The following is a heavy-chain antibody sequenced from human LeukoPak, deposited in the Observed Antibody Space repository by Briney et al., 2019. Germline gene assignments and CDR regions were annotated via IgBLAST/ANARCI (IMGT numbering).Heavy chain of an antibody. J-gene: IGHJ4*02. CDR1: GFTFSSYA. Sequence: GGSLRLSCAASGFTFSSYAMHWVRQAPGKGLEWVAVISYDGSNKYYADSVKGRFTISRDNSKNTLYLQMNGLRAEDTAVYYCARDAGSIAVAGYFDYWGQGTLVTVSS. D-gene: IGHD6-19*01. CDR2: ISYDGSNK. V-gene: IGHV3-30-3*01. CDR3: ARDAGSIAVAGYFDY.